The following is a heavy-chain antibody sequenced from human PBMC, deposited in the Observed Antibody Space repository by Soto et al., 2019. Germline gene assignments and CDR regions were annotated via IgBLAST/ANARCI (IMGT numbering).Heavy chain of an antibody. V-gene: IGHV3-48*03. Sequence: SLRPSCTVGGFPFNKYGINWFREARGKGLEWVSSVSKSDYTYYSDSVKGRFTISRDNAKNSLYLQMNSLRTEDTAVYYCARDPEKYRGSDLGIDYWGQGTLVTV. D-gene: IGHD5-12*01. CDR1: GFPFNKYG. J-gene: IGHJ4*02. CDR3: ARDPEKYRGSDLGIDY. CDR2: VSKSDYT.